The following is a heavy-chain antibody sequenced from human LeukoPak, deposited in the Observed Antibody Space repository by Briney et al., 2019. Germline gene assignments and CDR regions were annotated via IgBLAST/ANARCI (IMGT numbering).Heavy chain of an antibody. CDR3: ARHGLASCIGGRCFTSFHYYGMDV. V-gene: IGHV5-51*01. D-gene: IGHD2-15*01. Sequence: KSGESLKFSCQGSGYSITDYWIGWVRQMPGKGLELMGIIFPGDSATQYSPSFQGQVTTSVDKSISTAYRQWSRLKASDSALYYCARHGLASCIGGRCFTSFHYYGMDVWGQGTTVTVPS. J-gene: IGHJ6*02. CDR2: IFPGDSAT. CDR1: GYSITDYW.